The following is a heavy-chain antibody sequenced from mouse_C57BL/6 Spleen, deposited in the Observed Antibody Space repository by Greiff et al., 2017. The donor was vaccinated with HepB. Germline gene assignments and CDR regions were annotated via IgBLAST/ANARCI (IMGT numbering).Heavy chain of an antibody. V-gene: IGHV1-42*01. D-gene: IGHD2-3*01. CDR2: INPSTGGT. J-gene: IGHJ1*03. CDR3: ARRGDGYYGYFDV. Sequence: EVQLQQSGPELVKPGASVKISCKASGYSFTGYYMNWVKQSPEKSLEWIGEINPSTGGTTYNQKFKAKATLTVDKSSSTAYMQLMSLTSGDSAVYYCARRGDGYYGYFDVWGTGTTVTVAS. CDR1: GYSFTGYY.